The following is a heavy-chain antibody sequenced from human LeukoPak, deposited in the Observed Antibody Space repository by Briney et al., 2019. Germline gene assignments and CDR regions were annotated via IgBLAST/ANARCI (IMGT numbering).Heavy chain of an antibody. CDR1: GGSISSGGYY. V-gene: IGHV4-31*03. J-gene: IGHJ5*02. CDR3: ARALPAAGTHNWFDP. Sequence: PSQTLSFTCTVSGGSISSGGYYWSWICQHPGKGLEWIGYIYYSGSTYYNPSLKSRVTISVDTSKNQFSLKLSSVTAADTAVYYCARALPAAGTHNWFDPWGQGTLVTVSS. CDR2: IYYSGST. D-gene: IGHD6-13*01.